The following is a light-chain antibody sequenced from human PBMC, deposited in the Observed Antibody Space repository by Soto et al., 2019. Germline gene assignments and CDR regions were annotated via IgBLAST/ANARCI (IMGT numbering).Light chain of an antibody. CDR1: QSVTGRS. J-gene: IGKJ5*01. CDR3: QQYGSSPIT. V-gene: IGKV3-20*01. Sequence: ETVLTQSPGTLALSPVDVATLSFMASQSVTGRSLAWYQQQPGQAPRLLISDASTRASGIPDRFSGSGSGTDFTLTISRLEPEDSAVYYCQQYGSSPITFGQGTRLEI. CDR2: DAS.